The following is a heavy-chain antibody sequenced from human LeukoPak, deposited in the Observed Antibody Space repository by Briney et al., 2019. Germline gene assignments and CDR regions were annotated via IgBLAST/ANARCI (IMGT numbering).Heavy chain of an antibody. J-gene: IGHJ4*02. CDR2: IYYSGST. CDR1: GGSISSYY. V-gene: IGHV4-59*01. Sequence: PSETLSLTCTVSGGSISSYYWSWIRQPPGKGLEWIGYIYYSGSTNYNPSLKSRVTISVDTSKNQFSLKLSSVTAADTAVYHCARRRYSGSYYFDYWGQGTLVTVSS. CDR3: ARRRYSGSYYFDY. D-gene: IGHD1-26*01.